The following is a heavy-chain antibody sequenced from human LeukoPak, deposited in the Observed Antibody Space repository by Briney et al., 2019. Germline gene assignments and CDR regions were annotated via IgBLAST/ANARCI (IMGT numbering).Heavy chain of an antibody. CDR2: ISGSGDVT. CDR1: GFTFSSYA. Sequence: GGSLTLSCAVSGFTFSSYAMNWVRQAPGSGPEWVSAISGSGDVTYYADSVKGRFTISRDNSKNTLFLHMNSLRAEDTAIYYCAKDRVSRYGAYECGGSWGQGTLVTGSS. CDR3: AKDRVSRYGAYECGGS. J-gene: IGHJ5*02. D-gene: IGHD5-12*01. V-gene: IGHV3-23*01.